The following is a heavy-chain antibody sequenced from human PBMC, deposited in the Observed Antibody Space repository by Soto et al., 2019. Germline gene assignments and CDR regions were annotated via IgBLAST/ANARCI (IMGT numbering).Heavy chain of an antibody. Sequence: EVQLVESGGDLVQPGGSLKLSCAGSGFIFSASALHWVRQAPGKGLEWVGRVGTKANSFATQYSESVKGRFTISRDXXQNMAYLQMDSLRIEDSALYFCTRVCSGGTCYFDPWGQGTQVTVSS. CDR1: GFIFSASA. V-gene: IGHV3-73*01. CDR3: TRVCSGGTCYFDP. J-gene: IGHJ5*02. CDR2: VGTKANSFAT. D-gene: IGHD2-15*01.